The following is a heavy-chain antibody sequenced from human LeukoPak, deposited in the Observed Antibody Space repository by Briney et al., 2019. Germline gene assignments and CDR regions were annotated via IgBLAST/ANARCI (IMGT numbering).Heavy chain of an antibody. CDR3: AKVSMIVVVIGAFDI. Sequence: GGSLRLSCAASGFTFSSYAMHWVRQAPGKGLEWVAVISYDGSNKYYADSVKGRFTISRDNSKNTLYLQMNSLRAEDTAVYYCAKVSMIVVVIGAFDIWGQGTMVTVSS. CDR2: ISYDGSNK. J-gene: IGHJ3*02. D-gene: IGHD3-22*01. V-gene: IGHV3-30-3*01. CDR1: GFTFSSYA.